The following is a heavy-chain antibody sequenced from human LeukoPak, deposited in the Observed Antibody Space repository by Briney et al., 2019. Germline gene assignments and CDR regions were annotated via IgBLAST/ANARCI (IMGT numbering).Heavy chain of an antibody. D-gene: IGHD5-18*01. V-gene: IGHV3-9*01. CDR2: ISWNSGSI. CDR3: AKSGYRYGSIED. J-gene: IGHJ4*02. Sequence: GGSLRLSCAASGFTFDDYAMHWVRQAPGKGLEWVSGISWNSGSIGYADSVKGRFTISRDNAKNSLYLQMNSLRAEDTALYYCAKSGYRYGSIEDWGQGTLVTVSS. CDR1: GFTFDDYA.